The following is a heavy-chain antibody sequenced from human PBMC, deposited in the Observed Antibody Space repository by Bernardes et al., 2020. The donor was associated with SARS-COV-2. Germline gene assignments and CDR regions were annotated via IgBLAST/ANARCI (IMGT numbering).Heavy chain of an antibody. J-gene: IGHJ4*02. CDR2: ILSNSAYT. CDR1: GFTFSRYS. Sequence: GRSLSRSCAASGFTFSRYSMDWVRQAPGKGLEWVSSILSNSAYTYYADSVKGRFTISRDNANNLLFLQMDSLRVDDTAVYYCAKESTSLPEFDYWGQGTLVTVSS. D-gene: IGHD2-2*01. CDR3: AKESTSLPEFDY. V-gene: IGHV3-21*06.